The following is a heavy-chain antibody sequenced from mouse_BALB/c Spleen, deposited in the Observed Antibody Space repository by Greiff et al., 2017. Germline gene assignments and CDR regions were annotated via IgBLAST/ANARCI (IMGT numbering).Heavy chain of an antibody. CDR2: IRNKANGYTT. CDR1: GFTFTDYY. D-gene: IGHD4-1*01. CDR3: ARDIRLTGLYAMDY. V-gene: IGHV7-3*02. Sequence: EVKVVESGGGLVQPGGSLRLSCATSGFTFTDYYMSWVRQPPGKALEWLGFIRNKANGYTTEYSASVKGRFTISRDNSQSILYLQMNTLRAEDSATYYCARDIRLTGLYAMDYWGQGTSVTVSS. J-gene: IGHJ4*01.